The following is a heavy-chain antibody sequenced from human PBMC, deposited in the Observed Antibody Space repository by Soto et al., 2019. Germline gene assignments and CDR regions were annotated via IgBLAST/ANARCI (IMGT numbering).Heavy chain of an antibody. V-gene: IGHV1-18*04. J-gene: IGHJ6*02. D-gene: IGHD2-15*01. CDR2: ISAYNGNT. CDR1: GYTFTSYG. CDR3: ARGGYCSGGSCEYYYYGMDV. Sequence: ASVKVSCKASGYTFTSYGISWVRQAPGQGLEWMGWISAYNGNTNYAQKLQGRVTMTTDTSTSTAYMELRCLRSDDTAVYYCARGGYCSGGSCEYYYYGMDVWGQGTTVTVSS.